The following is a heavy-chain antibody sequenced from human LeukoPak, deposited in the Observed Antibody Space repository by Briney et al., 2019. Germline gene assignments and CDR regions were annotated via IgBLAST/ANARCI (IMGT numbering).Heavy chain of an antibody. CDR1: GYTFTSYY. Sequence: EASVKVSCKASGYTFTSYYMHWVRQAPGHGLEWMGIINPSGGSTSYAQKFQGRVTMTRDTSTSTVYMELSSLRSEDTAVYYCARDLGGYCSSTSCYPFLDAFDIWGQGTMVTVSS. V-gene: IGHV1-46*01. D-gene: IGHD2-2*01. CDR3: ARDLGGYCSSTSCYPFLDAFDI. J-gene: IGHJ3*02. CDR2: INPSGGST.